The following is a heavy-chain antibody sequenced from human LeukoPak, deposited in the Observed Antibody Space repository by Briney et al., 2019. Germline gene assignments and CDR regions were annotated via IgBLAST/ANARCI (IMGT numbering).Heavy chain of an antibody. D-gene: IGHD3-3*01. V-gene: IGHV1-46*01. CDR2: INPSGGST. CDR1: GYTFTSYY. J-gene: IGHJ6*02. Sequence: GASVKVSCKASGYTFTSYYMHWVRQAPGQGLEWMGIINPSGGSTSYAQKFQGRVTMTRDTSTSTVYMELSSLRSEDTAVYYCARDQGIFGVTLYDGYYYYGMDVWGQGTTVTVSS. CDR3: ARDQGIFGVTLYDGYYYYGMDV.